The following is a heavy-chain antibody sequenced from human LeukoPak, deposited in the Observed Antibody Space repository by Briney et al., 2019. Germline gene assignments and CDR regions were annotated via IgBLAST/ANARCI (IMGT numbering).Heavy chain of an antibody. V-gene: IGHV1-46*01. CDR1: GYTFTSYY. CDR3: ARRYCGGDCYLLAYYYYSMDV. CDR2: INPSGGST. Sequence: GPVKVSCKASGYTFTSYYMHWVRQAPGQGLERMGIINPSGGSTSYAQKFQGRVTMTRDTSTSTVYMELSSLRSEDTAVYYCARRYCGGDCYLLAYYYYSMDVWGQGTTVTVSS. J-gene: IGHJ6*02. D-gene: IGHD2-21*02.